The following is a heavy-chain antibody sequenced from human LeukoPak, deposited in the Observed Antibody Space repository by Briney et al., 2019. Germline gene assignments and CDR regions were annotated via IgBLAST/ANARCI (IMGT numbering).Heavy chain of an antibody. CDR3: ARAVPDFWSGYYRYYYGMDV. Sequence: GASLRLSCAASGFTFSNYAMTWVRQAPGKGLEWVSAVSGRDDSTYYADSVKGRFTISRDNAKNSLYLQMNSLRAEDTAVYYCARAVPDFWSGYYRYYYGMDVWGQGTTVTVSS. J-gene: IGHJ6*02. D-gene: IGHD3-3*01. V-gene: IGHV3-23*01. CDR1: GFTFSNYA. CDR2: VSGRDDST.